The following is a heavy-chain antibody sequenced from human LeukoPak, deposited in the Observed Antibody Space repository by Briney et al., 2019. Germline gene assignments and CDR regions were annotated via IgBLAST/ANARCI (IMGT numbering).Heavy chain of an antibody. Sequence: SETLSLTCTVSGGSISDYYWSWIRQPPGKGLEWIGYIYYSGSTNYNPSLKSRVTISVDTSKNQFSLKLSSVTAADTAVYYCARSVAGKHFTPIDYWGQGTLVTVSS. CDR2: IYYSGST. D-gene: IGHD3-3*02. CDR3: ARSVAGKHFTPIDY. J-gene: IGHJ4*02. V-gene: IGHV4-59*08. CDR1: GGSISDYY.